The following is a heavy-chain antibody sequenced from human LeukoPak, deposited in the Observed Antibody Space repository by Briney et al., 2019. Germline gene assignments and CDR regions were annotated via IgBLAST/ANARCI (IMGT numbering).Heavy chain of an antibody. CDR2: IYYSVNT. J-gene: IGHJ6*03. D-gene: IGHD5-18*01. CDR3: ARTEESGYSYRYFGYYYYMDV. CDR1: GGSVSSNTYY. Sequence: SETLSLTCTASGGSVSSNTYYWGWIRQPPGKGLEWIGTIYYSVNTYYNPSLKSRVTISVDTSKNQFSLKLSSVTAADTAVYYCARTEESGYSYRYFGYYYYMDVWGKGTTVTVSS. V-gene: IGHV4-39*07.